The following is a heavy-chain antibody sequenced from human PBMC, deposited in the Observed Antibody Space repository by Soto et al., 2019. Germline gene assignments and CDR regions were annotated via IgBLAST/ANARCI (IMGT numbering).Heavy chain of an antibody. CDR3: AAVGGSGRSGAFDI. Sequence: GASVKVSCKASGFTFTSSAMQWVRQARGQRLEWIGWIVVGSGNTNYAQKFQERVTITRDMSTSTAYMELSSLRSEDTAVYYCAAVGGSGRSGAFDIWGQGTMVTVSS. V-gene: IGHV1-58*02. CDR2: IVVGSGNT. J-gene: IGHJ3*02. CDR1: GFTFTSSA. D-gene: IGHD1-26*01.